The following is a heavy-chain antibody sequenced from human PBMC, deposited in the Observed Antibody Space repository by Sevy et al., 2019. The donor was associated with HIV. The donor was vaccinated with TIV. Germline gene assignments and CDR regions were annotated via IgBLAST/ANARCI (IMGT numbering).Heavy chain of an antibody. D-gene: IGHD1-1*01. J-gene: IGHJ5*02. CDR3: ARDYNSVWRKFNLFDP. V-gene: IGHV3-21*01. CDR1: GFTFSTYG. CDR2: ISSTSSYI. Sequence: GGSLRLSCAASGFTFSTYGMNWVRQAPGKGLEWVSSISSTSSYIDYAYSVKGRFTISRDNAKNSLYLQMNNLRAEDTALYYCARDYNSVWRKFNLFDPWGQGTLVTVSS.